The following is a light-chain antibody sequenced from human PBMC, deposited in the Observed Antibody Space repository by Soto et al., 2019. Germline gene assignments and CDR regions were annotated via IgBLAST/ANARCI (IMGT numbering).Light chain of an antibody. V-gene: IGLV2-14*01. CDR1: SSDVGRYNH. CDR3: NSHKSGDFRV. Sequence: QSVLTQPASVSGSPGQAIPISCTGTSSDVGRYNHVSWYQHHPGKAPKLLISEVSKRPSGVSNRFSGSKSDYTASLTISGLQAEDEADYYCNSHKSGDFRVFGTGTKVTVL. CDR2: EVS. J-gene: IGLJ1*01.